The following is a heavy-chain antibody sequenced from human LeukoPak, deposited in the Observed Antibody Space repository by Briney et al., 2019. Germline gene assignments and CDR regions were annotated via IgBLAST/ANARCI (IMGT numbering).Heavy chain of an antibody. Sequence: ASVKVSCKASGYTFTSYGISWVRQAPGQGLEWMGWINTNTGNPTYAQGFTGRFVFSLDTSVSTVYLQISSLKAEDTAVYYCARHHGPYYNDSSGYYILWGQGTLVTVSS. D-gene: IGHD3-22*01. J-gene: IGHJ4*02. V-gene: IGHV7-4-1*02. CDR3: ARHHGPYYNDSSGYYIL. CDR1: GYTFTSYG. CDR2: INTNTGNP.